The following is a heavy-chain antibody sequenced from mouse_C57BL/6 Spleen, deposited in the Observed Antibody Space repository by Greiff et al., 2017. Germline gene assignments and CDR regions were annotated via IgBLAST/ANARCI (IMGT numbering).Heavy chain of an antibody. CDR3: ARSGHAWLAY. CDR2: SNPSTGGT. D-gene: IGHD3-1*01. CDR1: GYSFTGYY. V-gene: IGHV1-42*01. J-gene: IGHJ3*01. Sequence: EVQLQQSGPELVKPGASVKISCKASGYSFTGYYINWVKQSPEKSLEWIGESNPSTGGTTYNQKFKAKATLTVDKSSSTAYMQLKSLTSEDSAVYYCARSGHAWLAYWGQGTLVTVSA.